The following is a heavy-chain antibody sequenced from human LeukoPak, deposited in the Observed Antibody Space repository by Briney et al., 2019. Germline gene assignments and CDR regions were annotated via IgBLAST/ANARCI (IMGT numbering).Heavy chain of an antibody. D-gene: IGHD3-10*01. Sequence: SETLSLTCAVYGGSFSGYYWSWFRQPPGKGLEWIGEINHSGSTNYNPSLKSRVTISVDTSKNQFSLKLSSVTAADTAVYYCARDSEAPGAQDYWGQGTLVTVSS. CDR3: ARDSEAPGAQDY. CDR2: INHSGST. V-gene: IGHV4-34*01. J-gene: IGHJ4*02. CDR1: GGSFSGYY.